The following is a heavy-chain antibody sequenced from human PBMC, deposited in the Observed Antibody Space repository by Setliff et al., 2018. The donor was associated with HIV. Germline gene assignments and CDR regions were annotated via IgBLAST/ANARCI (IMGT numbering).Heavy chain of an antibody. CDR3: ARSALWFGEAEWYFDL. V-gene: IGHV4-28*01. CDR1: GYSISSSYW. Sequence: SETLSLTCVVSGYSISSSYWWGWIRQPPGKGLEWIGWIGYIYKGGSTYYNPSLKSRVTMSEDTSKNQFSLKLRYVTAVDTAVYYCARSALWFGEAEWYFDLWGRGTLVTVSS. CDR2: IYKGGST. D-gene: IGHD3-10*01. J-gene: IGHJ2*01.